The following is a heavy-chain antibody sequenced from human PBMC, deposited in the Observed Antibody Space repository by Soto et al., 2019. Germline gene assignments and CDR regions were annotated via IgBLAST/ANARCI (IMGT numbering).Heavy chain of an antibody. CDR3: ARAIHYYGSGSYYNLLTTFDY. CDR1: GFTVSSND. D-gene: IGHD3-10*01. J-gene: IGHJ4*02. Sequence: GGSLRLSCTASGFTVSSNDMSWVRQAPGKGLEWVSVIYSGGTTYYADSVKGRFTISGDNSKNTLYLQMNSLRAEDTAVYYCARAIHYYGSGSYYNLLTTFDYWGQGTLVTVSS. CDR2: IYSGGTT. V-gene: IGHV3-66*01.